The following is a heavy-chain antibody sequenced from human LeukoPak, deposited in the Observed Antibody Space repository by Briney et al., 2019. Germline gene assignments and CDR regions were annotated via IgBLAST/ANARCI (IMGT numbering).Heavy chain of an antibody. CDR2: IYSGGST. CDR1: GFTVSSNY. Sequence: GSLRLSCAASGFTVSSNYMSWVRQAPGKGLEWVSVIYSGGSTYYADSVKGRFTISRDNSKNTLYLQMNSLRAEDTAVYYCARANYGGDFDYWAQGTLVTVSS. V-gene: IGHV3-53*01. CDR3: ARANYGGDFDY. J-gene: IGHJ4*02. D-gene: IGHD4-23*01.